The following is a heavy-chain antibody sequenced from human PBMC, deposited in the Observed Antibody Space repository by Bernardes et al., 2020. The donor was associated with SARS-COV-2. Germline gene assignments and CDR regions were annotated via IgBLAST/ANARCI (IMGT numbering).Heavy chain of an antibody. CDR3: ARVNSDLLAVDF. CDR2: IYSSGST. D-gene: IGHD1-26*01. Sequence: ETLSLTCTVSGGSISGYYWSWIRQPPGKGLEWLGHIYSSGSTNYDPSLQSRVTMSVDRSKNQFSLKLNSVTAADTAIYFCARVNSDLLAVDFWGQGSLVTVSS. CDR1: GGSISGYY. J-gene: IGHJ4*02. V-gene: IGHV4-59*01.